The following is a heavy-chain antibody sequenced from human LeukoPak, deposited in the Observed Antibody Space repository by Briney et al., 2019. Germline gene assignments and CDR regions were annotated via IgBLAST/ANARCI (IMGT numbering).Heavy chain of an antibody. J-gene: IGHJ4*02. CDR2: ISSSSSYI. V-gene: IGHV3-21*01. D-gene: IGHD1-26*01. CDR3: ARGRSGSYYVS. CDR1: GFTFSSYS. Sequence: GGSLRLSCAASGFTFSSYSMNWVRQAPGKGLEWVSSISSSSSYIYYADSVEGRFTISRDNAKNSLYLQMNSLRAEDTAVYYCARGRSGSYYVSWGQGTLVTVSS.